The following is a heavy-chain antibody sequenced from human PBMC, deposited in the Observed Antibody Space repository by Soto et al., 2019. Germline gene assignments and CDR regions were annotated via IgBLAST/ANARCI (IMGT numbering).Heavy chain of an antibody. Sequence: EVQLVESGGGLEQPGRSLRLSCAASGFTFDDYAMHWVRQAPGKGLEWVSSISWNSGNIGYADSVKGRFTISRDNAKNSLYLPMNSLRPEDTALYYCAKGSSTTNFSYFDYWGQGTLVTVSS. CDR1: GFTFDDYA. CDR3: AKGSSTTNFSYFDY. V-gene: IGHV3-9*01. D-gene: IGHD2-2*01. J-gene: IGHJ4*02. CDR2: ISWNSGNI.